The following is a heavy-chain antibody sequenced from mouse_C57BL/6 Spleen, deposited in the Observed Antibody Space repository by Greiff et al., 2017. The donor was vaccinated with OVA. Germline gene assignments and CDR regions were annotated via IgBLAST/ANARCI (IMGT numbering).Heavy chain of an antibody. V-gene: IGHV1-52*01. CDR3: ARWSITTVVATGAMDY. CDR1: GYTFTSYW. Sequence: QVQLQQPGAELVRPGSLVKLSCKASGYTFTSYWMHWVKQRPIQGLEWIGNIDPSDSATHYNQKFKDKATLTVDKSSSTAYMQLSSLTSEDSAVYYGARWSITTVVATGAMDYWGQGTSVTVSS. J-gene: IGHJ4*01. D-gene: IGHD1-1*01. CDR2: IDPSDSAT.